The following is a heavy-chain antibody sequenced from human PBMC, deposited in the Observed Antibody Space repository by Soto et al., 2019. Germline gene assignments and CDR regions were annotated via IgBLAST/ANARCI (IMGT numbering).Heavy chain of an antibody. J-gene: IGHJ4*02. CDR1: GGSFSGYY. V-gene: IGHV4-34*01. CDR2: INHSGST. D-gene: IGHD1-7*01. Sequence: SETLSLTCAVYGGSFSGYYWSWIRQPPGKGLEWIGEINHSGSTNYNPSLKSRVTISVDTSKNQFSLKLSSVTAADTAVYNCARARLDGGTSSRFDYWGQGTLVTVSS. CDR3: ARARLDGGTSSRFDY.